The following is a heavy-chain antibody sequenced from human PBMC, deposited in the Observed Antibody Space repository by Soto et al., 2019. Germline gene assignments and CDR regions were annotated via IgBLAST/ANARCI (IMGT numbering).Heavy chain of an antibody. CDR3: ASGDRGAFDL. J-gene: IGHJ3*01. V-gene: IGHV3-74*01. CDR1: GFTFDYYW. D-gene: IGHD3-10*01. CDR2: IYSDGTST. Sequence: EVQLVESGGGLVQPGESLRLSCAASGFTFDYYWMHWVRQAPGKGLVWVSRIYSDGTSTTYPDSVKGRFTISRDNAKNTVSLQMNSLRADDTAVYYCASGDRGAFDLWGQGTVVTVSS.